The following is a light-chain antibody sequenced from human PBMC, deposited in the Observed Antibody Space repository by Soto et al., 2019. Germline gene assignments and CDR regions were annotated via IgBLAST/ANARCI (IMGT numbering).Light chain of an antibody. CDR3: QQSYSTPIT. J-gene: IGKJ5*01. Sequence: IQMTQSPSSLSASVGDIVTITCWASQGISSYLNWYQQKPGKAPKLLIYAASSLQSGVPSRFSGSGSGTDFTHTISSLQPEDFATYYCQQSYSTPITFGQGTRLEIK. CDR1: QGISSY. CDR2: AAS. V-gene: IGKV1-39*01.